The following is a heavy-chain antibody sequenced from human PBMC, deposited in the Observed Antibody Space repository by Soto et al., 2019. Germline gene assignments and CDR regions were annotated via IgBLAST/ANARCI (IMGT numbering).Heavy chain of an antibody. J-gene: IGHJ4*02. Sequence: QVPLQESGPGLVKPSETLSLTCTVSGGSISSYYWSWIRQPPGKGLEWIGYIYYSGSTNYNPSLKSRVTISVDTSKNQFSLKLSSVTAADTAVYYCARDSPSIRFDYWGQGTLVTVSS. CDR1: GGSISSYY. CDR3: ARDSPSIRFDY. V-gene: IGHV4-59*01. CDR2: IYYSGST.